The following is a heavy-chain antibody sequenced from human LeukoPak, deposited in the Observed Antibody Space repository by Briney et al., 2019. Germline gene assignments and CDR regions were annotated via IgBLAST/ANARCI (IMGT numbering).Heavy chain of an antibody. J-gene: IGHJ5*02. Sequence: SETLSLTCAVYGGSFSGYYWSWIRQPPGKGLEWIGEINHSGSTNYNPSLQSRVTISVDTSKNQFSLTLSSVTAADTAVYYCARHPDCSSSSCYRWFDPWGQGILVTVSS. V-gene: IGHV4-34*01. D-gene: IGHD2-2*02. CDR3: ARHPDCSSSSCYRWFDP. CDR1: GGSFSGYY. CDR2: INHSGST.